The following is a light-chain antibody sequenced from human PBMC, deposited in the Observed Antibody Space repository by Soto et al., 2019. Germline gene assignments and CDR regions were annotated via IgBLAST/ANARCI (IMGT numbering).Light chain of an antibody. V-gene: IGKV3-15*01. CDR3: QQYNNWPYT. J-gene: IGKJ2*01. CDR1: QSVSSN. CDR2: GAS. Sequence: EIVMTQSPATLSVPPGEPATLSCRASQSVSSNVAWYQQKPGQAPRRLIYGASTTATGIPARFSGSRSGTEFTLTISSLQAEDFAVYYCQQYNNWPYTFGQGTKLEIK.